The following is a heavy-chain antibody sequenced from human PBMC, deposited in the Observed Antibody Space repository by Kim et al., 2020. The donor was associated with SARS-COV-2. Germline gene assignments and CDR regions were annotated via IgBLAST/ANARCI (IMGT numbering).Heavy chain of an antibody. V-gene: IGHV1-3*01. J-gene: IGHJ5*02. CDR2: INAGNGNT. Sequence: ASVKVSCKASGYTFTSYAMHWVRQAPGQRLEWMGWINAGNGNTKYPQKFQGRVTITRDTSASTAYMELSSLRSEDTAVYYCAISLSVAGTDWFDHWGQGTMVNVSS. CDR3: AISLSVAGTDWFDH. D-gene: IGHD6-13*01. CDR1: GYTFTSYA.